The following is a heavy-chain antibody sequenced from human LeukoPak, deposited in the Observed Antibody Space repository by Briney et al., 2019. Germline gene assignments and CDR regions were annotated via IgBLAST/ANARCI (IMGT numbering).Heavy chain of an antibody. D-gene: IGHD3-10*01. V-gene: IGHV1-18*01. CDR1: GYTFTSYG. CDR3: ARTVLLWFGEGYDY. J-gene: IGHJ4*02. CDR2: ISAYNGNT. Sequence: ASVKVSCKASGYTFTSYGTSWVRQAPGQGLEWMGWISAYNGNTNYAQKLQGRVTMTTDTSTSTAYMELRSLRSDDTAVYYCARTVLLWFGEGYDYWGQGTLVTVSS.